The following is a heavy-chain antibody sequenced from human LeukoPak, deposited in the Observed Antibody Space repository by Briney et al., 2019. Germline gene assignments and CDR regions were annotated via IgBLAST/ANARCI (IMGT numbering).Heavy chain of an antibody. J-gene: IGHJ6*02. V-gene: IGHV3-7*04. CDR3: ARGRGLDV. Sequence: GGSLRLSCAASGFTFSSYWMSWGRQAPGKGLEWVANIKQDGGEKYYVGSVKGRFTISRDNAKTSLFLQMNSLRADDTAVYYCARGRGLDVWGQGTTVTVSS. CDR2: IKQDGGEK. CDR1: GFTFSSYW.